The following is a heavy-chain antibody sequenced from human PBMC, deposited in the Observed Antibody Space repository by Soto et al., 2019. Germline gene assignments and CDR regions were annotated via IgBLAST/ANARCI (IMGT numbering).Heavy chain of an antibody. V-gene: IGHV3-23*01. CDR2: FSFYGRRDNT. CDR3: AKSLYNDNCGPYDH. Sequence: EVQLLESGGGLVQPGGSLRLSCVGSGFTFSSYDMTWVRQAPGKGLEWVSSFSFYGRRDNTYYADSVKGRFTISRDNSRNTVYLQMDNLRGEATAVYYCAKSLYNDNCGPYDHWGQGTLVTGSS. J-gene: IGHJ4*02. CDR1: GFTFSSYD. D-gene: IGHD1-1*01.